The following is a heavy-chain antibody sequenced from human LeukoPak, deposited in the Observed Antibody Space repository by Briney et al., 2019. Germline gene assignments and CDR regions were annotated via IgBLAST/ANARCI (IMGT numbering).Heavy chain of an antibody. CDR2: IYYSGST. CDR1: GGSISSYY. Sequence: KSSETLSLTCTVSGGSISSYYWSWIRQPPGKGLEWIGYIYYSGSTNYNPSLKSRVTASVDTSKNQFSLKLSSVTAADTAVYYCARQGWELLRPYFDYWGQGTLVTVSS. J-gene: IGHJ4*02. CDR3: ARQGWELLRPYFDY. V-gene: IGHV4-59*08. D-gene: IGHD1-26*01.